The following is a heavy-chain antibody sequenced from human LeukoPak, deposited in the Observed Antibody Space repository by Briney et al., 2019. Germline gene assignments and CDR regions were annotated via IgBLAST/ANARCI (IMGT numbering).Heavy chain of an antibody. CDR1: G. V-gene: IGHV1-18*01. CDR3: ARDLEHCRNIICSNSAY. CDR2: ISTYNGNT. D-gene: IGHD2-2*01. Sequence: GIWLVRQAPGQGLEWVGWISTYNGNTFYAQKFEGRVTMTTDTSTNTVYMDLRSLRSDDTAVYYCARDLEHCRNIICSNSAYWGQGTLVTVSS. J-gene: IGHJ4*02.